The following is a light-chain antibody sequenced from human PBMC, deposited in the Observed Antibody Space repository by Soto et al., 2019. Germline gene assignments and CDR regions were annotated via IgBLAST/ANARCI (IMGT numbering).Light chain of an antibody. CDR1: QSVSNY. CDR2: DAS. CDR3: QQRSSWHT. Sequence: IVLTQSPATLSLSPGERATLSCRASQSVSNYVAWYQQKPGQAPSLLIYDASTRATGIPGRFSGSGSGTDFTLTISSLETEDFAIYYCQQRSSWHTFGPGTKVDIK. V-gene: IGKV3-11*01. J-gene: IGKJ3*01.